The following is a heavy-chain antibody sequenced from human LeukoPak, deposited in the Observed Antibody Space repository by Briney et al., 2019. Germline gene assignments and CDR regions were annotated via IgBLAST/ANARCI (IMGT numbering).Heavy chain of an antibody. Sequence: GGSLRLSCAASGFTFSNYAMSWVRPAPGKGLEWVSAISRSTSGTYYADSVKGRFTISRDNSQKTLYLQKYSPRVEDTAVYYCAKASRMGDRHWFDLWGQGTLVTVS. J-gene: IGHJ5*02. CDR2: ISRSTSGT. CDR3: AKASRMGDRHWFDL. CDR1: GFTFSNYA. D-gene: IGHD1-26*01. V-gene: IGHV3-23*01.